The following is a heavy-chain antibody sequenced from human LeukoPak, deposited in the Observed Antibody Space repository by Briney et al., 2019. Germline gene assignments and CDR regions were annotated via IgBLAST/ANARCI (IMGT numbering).Heavy chain of an antibody. CDR2: MYAGGTT. Sequence: GGSLRLSCAASGFTFSSYAMSWVRQAPGKGLQWVAIMYAGGTTDYSESVRGRFHISRDTSNNTLSLQMNSLRAEDTAVYYCARGSGSGWPLDRWGQGTLVTVSS. V-gene: IGHV3-23*03. CDR1: GFTFSSYA. J-gene: IGHJ5*02. D-gene: IGHD6-19*01. CDR3: ARGSGSGWPLDR.